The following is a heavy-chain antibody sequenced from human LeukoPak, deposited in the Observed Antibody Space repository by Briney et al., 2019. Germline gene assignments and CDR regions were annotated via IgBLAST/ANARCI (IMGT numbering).Heavy chain of an antibody. CDR3: ARGRHSGAFDI. V-gene: IGHV1-69*05. J-gene: IGHJ3*02. D-gene: IGHD7-27*01. Sequence: GASVKVSCKASGYTFTSYYMHWVRQAPGQGLEWMGGIIPIFGTANYAQKLQGRVTITTDESTSTAYMELSTLISEDTAVYYCARGRHSGAFDIWGQGTMVTVSS. CDR1: GYTFTSYY. CDR2: IIPIFGTA.